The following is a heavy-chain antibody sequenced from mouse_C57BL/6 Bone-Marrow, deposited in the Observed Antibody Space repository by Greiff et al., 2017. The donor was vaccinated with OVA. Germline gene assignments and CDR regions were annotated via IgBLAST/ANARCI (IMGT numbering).Heavy chain of an antibody. Sequence: VQLQQSGPGLVKPSQSLSLTCSVTGYSITSGYYWNWIRQFPGNKLEWMGYISDDGSNNYNPSLKNRISITRDTSKNQFFLKLNSVTTEDTATYYCARNAYYSNYDYYAMDYWGQGTSVTVSS. CDR3: ARNAYYSNYDYYAMDY. CDR2: ISDDGSN. D-gene: IGHD2-5*01. J-gene: IGHJ4*01. V-gene: IGHV3-6*01. CDR1: GYSITSGYY.